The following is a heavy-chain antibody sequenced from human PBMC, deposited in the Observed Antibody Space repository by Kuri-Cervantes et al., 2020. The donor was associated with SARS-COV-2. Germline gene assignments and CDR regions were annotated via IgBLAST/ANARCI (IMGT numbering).Heavy chain of an antibody. Sequence: GESLKISCKASGYTFTSYGISWVRQAPGQGLEWMGWISAYSGNTNYAQKLQGRVTMTTDTSTSTAYMELRSLRSDDTAVYYCTRDGRTYYDILTGYSISYYFDHWGQGALVTVSS. D-gene: IGHD3-9*01. V-gene: IGHV1-18*04. CDR1: GYTFTSYG. CDR3: TRDGRTYYDILTGYSISYYFDH. CDR2: ISAYSGNT. J-gene: IGHJ4*02.